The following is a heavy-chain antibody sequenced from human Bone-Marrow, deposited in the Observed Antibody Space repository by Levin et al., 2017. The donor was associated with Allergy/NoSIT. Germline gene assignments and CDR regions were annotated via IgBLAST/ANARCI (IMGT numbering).Heavy chain of an antibody. CDR1: GFTFSSYA. V-gene: IGHV3-30-3*01. D-gene: IGHD6-13*01. CDR3: ARQGRLLLAAAEGFDY. Sequence: GGSLRLSCAASGFTFSSYAMHWVRQAPGKGLEWVAVISYDGSNKYYADSVKGRFTISRDNSKNTLYLQMNSLRAEDTAVYYCARQGRLLLAAAEGFDYWGQGTLVTVSS. CDR2: ISYDGSNK. J-gene: IGHJ4*02.